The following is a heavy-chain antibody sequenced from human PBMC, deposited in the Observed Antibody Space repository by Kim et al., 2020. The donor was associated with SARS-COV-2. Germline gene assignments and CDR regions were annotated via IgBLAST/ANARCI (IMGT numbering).Heavy chain of an antibody. V-gene: IGHV3-7*01. J-gene: IGHJ4*02. CDR3: ARDHIAARINDY. Sequence: YYVDSGKGRFTISRDNAKNSLYLQMNSLRAEDTAVYYCARDHIAARINDYWGQGTLVTVSS. D-gene: IGHD6-6*01.